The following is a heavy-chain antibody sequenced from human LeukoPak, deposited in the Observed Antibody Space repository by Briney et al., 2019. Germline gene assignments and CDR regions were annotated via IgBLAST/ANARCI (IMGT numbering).Heavy chain of an antibody. Sequence: PGGSLRLSCAASGFTFSNSAMSWVRQAPGKGLEWVSTLSGSGITTYYADPVKGRFTISRDDSKNTLYLQMNSLRAGDTAVYYCAKGIYSSGWSYFDYWGHGTLVTVSS. CDR1: GFTFSNSA. CDR2: LSGSGITT. J-gene: IGHJ4*01. CDR3: AKGIYSSGWSYFDY. V-gene: IGHV3-23*01. D-gene: IGHD6-19*01.